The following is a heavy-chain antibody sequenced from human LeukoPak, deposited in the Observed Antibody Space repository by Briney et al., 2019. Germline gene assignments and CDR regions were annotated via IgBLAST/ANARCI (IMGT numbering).Heavy chain of an antibody. CDR3: ARTLYGSGSYVDY. Sequence: GESLKISCKGSGYSFTSYWIGWMRQMPGKGLEWMGIIYPGDSDTRYSPSFQGQVTTSADKSISTAYLQWSSLKASDTAMYYCARTLYGSGSYVDYWGQGTLVTVSS. CDR2: IYPGDSDT. V-gene: IGHV5-51*01. CDR1: GYSFTSYW. D-gene: IGHD3-10*01. J-gene: IGHJ4*02.